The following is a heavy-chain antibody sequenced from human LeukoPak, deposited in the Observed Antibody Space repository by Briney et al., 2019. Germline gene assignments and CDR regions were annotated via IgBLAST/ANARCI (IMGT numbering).Heavy chain of an antibody. CDR3: ARGRKGSGSYYWAGGHNWFDP. CDR1: GGSFSGYY. D-gene: IGHD3-10*01. CDR2: INHSGST. Sequence: PSETLSLTCAVYGGSFSGYYWSWIRQPPGKGLEWIGEINHSGSTNYNPSLKSRVTISVDTSKTQFSLKLSSVTAADTAVYYCARGRKGSGSYYWAGGHNWFDPWGQGTLVTVSS. V-gene: IGHV4-34*01. J-gene: IGHJ5*02.